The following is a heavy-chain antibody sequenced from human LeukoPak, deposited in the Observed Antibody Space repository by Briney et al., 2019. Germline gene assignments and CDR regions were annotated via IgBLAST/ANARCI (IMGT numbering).Heavy chain of an antibody. CDR1: GGSISSSGYY. V-gene: IGHV4-39*07. D-gene: IGHD3-9*01. J-gene: IGHJ4*02. Sequence: SETLSLTCSVSGGSISSSGYYRGWIRQPPGKGLEWIGSIYYSGSTYYNPSLKSRVTISVDTSKNQFSLKLSSVTAADTAVYYCASSSDWFRFEYWGQGTPVTVSS. CDR2: IYYSGST. CDR3: ASSSDWFRFEY.